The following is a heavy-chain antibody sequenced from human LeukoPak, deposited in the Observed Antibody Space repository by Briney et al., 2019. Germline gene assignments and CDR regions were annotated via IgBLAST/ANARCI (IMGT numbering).Heavy chain of an antibody. CDR2: ISDDGRNK. CDR1: GFTFSSYE. V-gene: IGHV3-30*03. Sequence: GGSLRLSCAASGFTFSSYEMSWVRQAPGKGLEWVAVISDDGRNKYYSDSVKGRFTISRDNSKNTLYLQMNSLRAEDTVMYYCARDEGLLWFGELRYWGQGTLVTVSS. J-gene: IGHJ4*02. CDR3: ARDEGLLWFGELRY. D-gene: IGHD3-10*01.